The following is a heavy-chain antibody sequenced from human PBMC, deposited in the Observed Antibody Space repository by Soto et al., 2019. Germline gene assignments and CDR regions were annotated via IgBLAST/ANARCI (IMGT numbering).Heavy chain of an antibody. D-gene: IGHD6-13*01. CDR1: GFAFSSDG. CDR2: IWYAGSNE. J-gene: IGHJ4*02. V-gene: IGHV3-33*01. Sequence: QVQLLESGGGVVQPGKSLRLSCEASGFAFSSDGMHWVRQAPGKGLEWVAVIWYAGSNEHYADSVKGRFTISRDNSKNTLYLQMNSLRPEDTAVYYCARGGPEAGVFLEYWGRGTLVTVSS. CDR3: ARGGPEAGVFLEY.